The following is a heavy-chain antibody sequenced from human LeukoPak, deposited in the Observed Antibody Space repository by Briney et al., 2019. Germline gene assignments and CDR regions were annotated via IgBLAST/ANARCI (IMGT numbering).Heavy chain of an antibody. V-gene: IGHV3-43D*03. Sequence: GGSLRLSCAASGFTFDDYDMHWVRQAPGKGLEWVSLMSWDGGSTYYADSVKGRFTISRDNSKNSLYVEMNSLITEDTAVYYCAKNTGHPDYYYMDVWGKGTTVTVSS. CDR2: MSWDGGST. J-gene: IGHJ6*03. CDR3: AKNTGHPDYYYMDV. CDR1: GFTFDDYD.